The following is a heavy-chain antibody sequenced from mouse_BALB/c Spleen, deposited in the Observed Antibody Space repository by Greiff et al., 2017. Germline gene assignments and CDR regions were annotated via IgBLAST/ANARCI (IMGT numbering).Heavy chain of an antibody. D-gene: IGHD1-1*01. V-gene: IGHV14-4*02. CDR3: NAPITKVVGPFAY. Sequence: EVQLQQSGAELVRSGASVKLSCTASGFNIKDYYMHWVKQRPEQGLEWIGWIDPENGDTEYAPKFKGKATMTADTSSNTAYLQLSSLTSEDTAVYYCNAPITKVVGPFAYWGQGTLVTVSA. CDR1: GFNIKDYY. CDR2: IDPENGDT. J-gene: IGHJ3*01.